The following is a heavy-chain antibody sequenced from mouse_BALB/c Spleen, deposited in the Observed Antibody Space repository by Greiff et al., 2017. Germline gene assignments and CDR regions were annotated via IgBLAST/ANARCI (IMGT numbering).Heavy chain of an antibody. V-gene: IGHV1-69*02. J-gene: IGHJ4*01. CDR3: TRYYAMDY. CDR2: IYPSDSYT. Sequence: VKLQQPGAELVRPGASVKLSCKASGYTFTSYWINWVKQRPGQGLEWIGNIYPSDSYTNYNQKFKDKATLTVDKSSSTAYMQLSSPTSEDSAVYYCTRYYAMDYWGQGTSVTVSS. CDR1: GYTFTSYW.